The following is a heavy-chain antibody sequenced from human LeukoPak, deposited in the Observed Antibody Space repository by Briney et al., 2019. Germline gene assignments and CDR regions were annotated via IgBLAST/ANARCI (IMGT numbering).Heavy chain of an antibody. J-gene: IGHJ4*02. CDR3: ARQGGYSSSPDF. CDR2: IYYSGST. D-gene: IGHD6-13*01. Sequence: SETLSLTCTVSGGPISNYYWNWIRQPPGKGLEWIGYIYYSGSTNYNPSLKSRVTFSVDTSKNQFSLKLNSVTAADTAVYYCARQGGYSSSPDFWGRGTLVTVSS. CDR1: GGPISNYY. V-gene: IGHV4-59*08.